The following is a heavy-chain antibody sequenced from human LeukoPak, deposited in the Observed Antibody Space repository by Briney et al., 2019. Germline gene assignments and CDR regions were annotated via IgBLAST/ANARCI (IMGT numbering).Heavy chain of an antibody. CDR1: GFTFNSFA. J-gene: IGHJ4*02. CDR2: ISGSDGSS. Sequence: PGGSLRLSCAASGFTFNSFAMNWVRQAPGKGLEWVSSISGSDGSSHYEDFVKGRFTISRDNSKNTLHLQMSSLRAEDTAVYYCAKSLGVGGYTRYKGFDQWGQGTPVTVSS. CDR3: AKSLGVGGYTRYKGFDQ. V-gene: IGHV3-23*01. D-gene: IGHD3-16*02.